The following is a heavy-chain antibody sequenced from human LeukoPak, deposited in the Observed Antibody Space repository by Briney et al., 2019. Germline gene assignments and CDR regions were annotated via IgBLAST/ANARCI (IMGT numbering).Heavy chain of an antibody. Sequence: ASVKVSCKASGYTFTGYYMHWVRQAPGQGLEWMGWINPNSGGTNYAQKFQGRVTMTRDTSISTAYMELRSLRSDDTAVYYCARATSGSYYHYFDYWGQGTLVTVSS. CDR2: INPNSGGT. CDR1: GYTFTGYY. D-gene: IGHD1-26*01. J-gene: IGHJ4*02. CDR3: ARATSGSYYHYFDY. V-gene: IGHV1-2*02.